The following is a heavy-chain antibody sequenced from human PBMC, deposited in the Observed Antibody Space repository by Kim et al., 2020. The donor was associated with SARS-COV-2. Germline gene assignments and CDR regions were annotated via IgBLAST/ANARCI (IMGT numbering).Heavy chain of an antibody. J-gene: IGHJ4*02. CDR2: ISAYNSNT. CDR3: ASSESIAAAGTFDY. D-gene: IGHD6-13*01. CDR1: GYTFTSYG. V-gene: IGHV1-18*01. Sequence: ASVKVSCKASGYTFTSYGISWVRQAPGQGLEWMGWISAYNSNTNYAQKLQGRVTMTTDTSTSTAYMELRSLRSDDTAVYYCASSESIAAAGTFDYWGQGTLVTVSS.